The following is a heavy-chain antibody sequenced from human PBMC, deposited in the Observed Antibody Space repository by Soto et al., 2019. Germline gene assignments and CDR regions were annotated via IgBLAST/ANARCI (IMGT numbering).Heavy chain of an antibody. CDR1: GGTFSRHG. V-gene: IGHV1-69*05. CDR2: IPPIFGTA. J-gene: IGHJ6*02. D-gene: IGHD3-9*01. CDR3: ASNDDILTGSYYYGMDV. Sequence: QVQLVQSGAEVKKPGSSVKVSCKASGGTFSRHGISWVRQAPGQGLEWLGGIPPIFGTANYPQKFQGRVTITPDESTSTSYIELSSLRSEDTAVYYCASNDDILTGSYYYGMDVWGQGTTVTVSS.